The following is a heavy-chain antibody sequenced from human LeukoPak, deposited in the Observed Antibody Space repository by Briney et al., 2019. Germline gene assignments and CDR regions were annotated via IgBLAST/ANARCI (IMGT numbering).Heavy chain of an antibody. Sequence: PSETLSLTCAVYGGSFSGYYWSWIRQPPGKGLEWIGSIYYGGSTYYNPSLKSRVTISVDTSKNQFSLKLSSVTAADTAVYYCARVCSSSVYYYYYMDVWGKGTTVTVSS. V-gene: IGHV4-34*01. CDR1: GGSFSGYY. CDR3: ARVCSSSVYYYYYMDV. D-gene: IGHD6-6*01. CDR2: IYYGGST. J-gene: IGHJ6*03.